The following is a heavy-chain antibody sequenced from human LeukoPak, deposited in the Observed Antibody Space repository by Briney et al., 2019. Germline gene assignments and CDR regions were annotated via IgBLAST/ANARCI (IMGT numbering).Heavy chain of an antibody. D-gene: IGHD3-16*01. V-gene: IGHV1-8*01. CDR3: ARDSYDYVWGSYATGYYGMDV. CDR2: MNPNSGNT. Sequence: ASVKVSCKASGYTFTSYDINWVRQATGQGLEWMGWMNPNSGNTGYAQKFQGRVTMTRNTSISIAYMELSSLRSEDTAVYYCARDSYDYVWGSYATGYYGMDVWGQGTTVTVSS. CDR1: GYTFTSYD. J-gene: IGHJ6*02.